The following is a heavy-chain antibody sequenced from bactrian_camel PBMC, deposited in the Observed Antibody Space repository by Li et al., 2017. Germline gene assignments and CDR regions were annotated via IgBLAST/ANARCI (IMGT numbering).Heavy chain of an antibody. CDR3: AEGRGSRGEHCYSLNY. CDR1: DSVYNSESHC. J-gene: IGHJ4*01. CDR2: ACYGGPP. Sequence: HVQLVESGGGSVQAGGSLRLSCSASDSVYNSESHCMAWFRQAPGKEREGVAAACYGGPPEYAGSVKGRFTISQDSARNTVYLQMNNLQPEDTATYYCAEGRGSRGEHCYSLNYWGQGTQVTVS. D-gene: IGHD6*01. V-gene: IGHV3S53*01.